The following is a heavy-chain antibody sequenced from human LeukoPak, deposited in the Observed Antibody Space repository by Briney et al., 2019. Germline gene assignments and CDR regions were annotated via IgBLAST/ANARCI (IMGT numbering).Heavy chain of an antibody. J-gene: IGHJ4*02. CDR3: AKQLGYCSDGSCYFPY. D-gene: IGHD2-15*01. CDR1: GYTFTSYY. V-gene: IGHV1-46*01. Sequence: GASVKVSCKASGYTFTSYYMHWVRQAPGQGLEWMGIINPSGGSTSYAQKFQGRVTMTRDTSTSTVYMELSSLRAEDTAVYYCAKQLGYCSDGSCYFPYWGQGTLVTVSS. CDR2: INPSGGST.